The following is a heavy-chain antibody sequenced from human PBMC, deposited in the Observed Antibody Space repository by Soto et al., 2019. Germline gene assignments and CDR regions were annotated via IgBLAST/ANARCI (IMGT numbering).Heavy chain of an antibody. J-gene: IGHJ4*02. CDR3: VRGSKDSYPGSRIFDF. CDR1: GLTFGSRA. D-gene: IGHD3-10*01. CDR2: ITDPGGEA. V-gene: IGHV3-23*01. Sequence: EVQLLESGGDLIQPGGSLRLSCVASGLTFGSRAMSWVRQSPGEGLEWVSNITDPGGEAKDPDSVRGRFAISRDNSKNALYLQMSPLRAEDSAIYFCVRGSKDSYPGSRIFDFWGRGALVTVSS.